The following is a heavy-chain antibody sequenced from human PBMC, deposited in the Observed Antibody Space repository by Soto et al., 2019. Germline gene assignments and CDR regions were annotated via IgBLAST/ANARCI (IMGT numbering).Heavy chain of an antibody. D-gene: IGHD2-21*01. CDR1: GGSISSGGDY. J-gene: IGHJ5*02. CDR3: AREGEGWCDH. CDR2: LYYRGST. V-gene: IGHV4-31*03. Sequence: QVQLQESAPGLVQPSQTLPLTCTFSGGSISSGGDYWSWIRQHPGKGLEWIGNLYYRGSTYYNPSLKSRVTISLDTSKNRFSLKLSSVTAADTAVYYCAREGEGWCDHWGQGTLVTVSS.